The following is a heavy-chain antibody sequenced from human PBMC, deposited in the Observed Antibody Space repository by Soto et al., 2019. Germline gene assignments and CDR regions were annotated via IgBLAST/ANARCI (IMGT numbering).Heavy chain of an antibody. CDR1: GFTFSSYG. Sequence: GGSLRLSCAASGFTFSSYGMHWVRQAPGKGLEWVAVISYDGSNKYYADSVKGRFTISRDNSKNTLYLQMNSLRAEDTAVYYCAKDQVKQQLVLYDAFDIWGQGTMVTVSS. J-gene: IGHJ3*02. D-gene: IGHD6-13*01. V-gene: IGHV3-30*18. CDR3: AKDQVKQQLVLYDAFDI. CDR2: ISYDGSNK.